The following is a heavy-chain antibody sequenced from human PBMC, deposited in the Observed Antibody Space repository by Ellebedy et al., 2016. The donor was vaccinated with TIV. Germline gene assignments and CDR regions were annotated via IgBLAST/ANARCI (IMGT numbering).Heavy chain of an antibody. V-gene: IGHV1-24*01. Sequence: AASVKVSCKVSGYTLTELSMHWVRQAPGKGLEWMGGFDPEDGETIYAQKFQGRVTMTEDTSTDTAYMELSSMRSEDTAVYYCETNITGAVAGDYYYGMDVWGQGTTVTVSS. J-gene: IGHJ6*02. CDR3: ETNITGAVAGDYYYGMDV. CDR1: GYTLTELS. CDR2: FDPEDGET. D-gene: IGHD6-19*01.